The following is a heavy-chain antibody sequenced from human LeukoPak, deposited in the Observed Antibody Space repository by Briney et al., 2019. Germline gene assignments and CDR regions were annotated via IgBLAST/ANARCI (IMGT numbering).Heavy chain of an antibody. Sequence: PGRPLRLPCTTSVFTFSTNAMHCLPQATEKALEWVTGISYDVSGKYSIASVQGRFTISRDNSKNTLYLQMNSLRTEDTALYYCGRESGNYSYLFDSWGQGTLVTVSS. CDR2: ISYDVSGK. CDR3: GRESGNYSYLFDS. CDR1: VFTFSTNA. D-gene: IGHD1-26*01. V-gene: IGHV3-30-3*01. J-gene: IGHJ4*02.